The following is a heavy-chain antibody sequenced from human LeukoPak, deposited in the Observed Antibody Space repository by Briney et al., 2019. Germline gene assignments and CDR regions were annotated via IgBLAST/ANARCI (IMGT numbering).Heavy chain of an antibody. CDR2: IKEDGSEK. J-gene: IGHJ4*02. D-gene: IGHD1-26*01. Sequence: PGGSLRLSCVASGFTLGSYWMSWVRKAPGKGLEWVANIKEDGSEKYYMDSVKGRFTISRDNAKNSLYLQMSSLGAEDTAVYYCARDKRVGPTLFDYWGQGTVVTVSS. CDR1: GFTLGSYW. CDR3: ARDKRVGPTLFDY. V-gene: IGHV3-7*01.